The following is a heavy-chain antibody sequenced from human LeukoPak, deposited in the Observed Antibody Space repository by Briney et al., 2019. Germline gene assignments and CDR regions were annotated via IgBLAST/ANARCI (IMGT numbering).Heavy chain of an antibody. V-gene: IGHV4-39*07. Sequence: SETLSLTCTVSGGSISSSSYYWSWIRQPPGKGLEWIGSIYHSGSTYYNPSLKSRVTISVDTSKNQFSLKLSSVTAADTAVYYCARYGSGMYNWFDPWGQGTLVTVSS. CDR2: IYHSGST. CDR1: GGSISSSSYY. CDR3: ARYGSGMYNWFDP. D-gene: IGHD3-10*01. J-gene: IGHJ5*02.